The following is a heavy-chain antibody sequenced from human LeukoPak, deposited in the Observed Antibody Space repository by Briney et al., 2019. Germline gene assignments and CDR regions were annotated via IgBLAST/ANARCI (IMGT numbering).Heavy chain of an antibody. D-gene: IGHD6-6*01. CDR1: GFTFSSYA. CDR2: ISGSGGST. J-gene: IGHJ4*02. V-gene: IGHV3-23*01. CDR3: AKSTTEYSSSSVSSSPYYFDY. Sequence: GGSLRLSCAASGFTFSSYAMSWVRQAPGKGLEWVSAISGSGGSTYYADSVKGRFTISRDNSKNTLYLQMNSLRAEDTAVYYRAKSTTEYSSSSVSSSPYYFDYWGQGTLVTVSS.